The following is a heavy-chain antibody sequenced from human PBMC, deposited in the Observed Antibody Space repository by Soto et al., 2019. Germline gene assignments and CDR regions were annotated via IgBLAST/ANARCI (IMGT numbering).Heavy chain of an antibody. CDR3: ARTPLF. Sequence: QVQLQESGPGLVKPSQTLSLTCTVSGGSISSGGYYWSWIRQHPGKGLEWIVNIYYSGSTYYNPYLRSRLTIAVDASKSQCSMTLRSVNAADTAVYYCARTPLFWGQGTLCTVSS. V-gene: IGHV4-31*03. D-gene: IGHD2-21*01. J-gene: IGHJ4*02. CDR2: IYYSGST. CDR1: GGSISSGGYY.